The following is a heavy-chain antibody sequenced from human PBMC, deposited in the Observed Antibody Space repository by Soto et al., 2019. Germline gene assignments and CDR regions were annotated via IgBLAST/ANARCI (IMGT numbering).Heavy chain of an antibody. CDR2: IDANGGGT. CDR1: ADTITNYR. J-gene: IGHJ4*02. D-gene: IGHD1-7*01. CDR3: PRETLSTDWYYLDR. Sequence: QVQLVQSGAEVKKPGASVKLSCRSSADTITNYRVHWGRQAPGQGLEWMGIIDANGGGTQYTQNSQDRVNMTSARSTHTAYMELSSLSPEDTAMYCCPRETLSTDWYYLDRWGQGTLLAVSS. V-gene: IGHV1-46*01.